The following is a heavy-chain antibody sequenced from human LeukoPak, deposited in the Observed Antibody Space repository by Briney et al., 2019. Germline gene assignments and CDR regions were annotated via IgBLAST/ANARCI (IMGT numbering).Heavy chain of an antibody. J-gene: IGHJ6*02. V-gene: IGHV1-2*06. CDR1: GYTFIDYY. CDR3: ARGGENYDFWSGSYGMDV. D-gene: IGHD3-3*01. CDR2: INPKTAGT. Sequence: VSVKVSCKAFGYTFIDYYIHWVRQAPGQGLEWMGRINPKTAGTNYAQRFQGRVTMTRDTSISTAHMELSTVISDDTAVYYCARGGENYDFWSGSYGMDVWGQGTTVTVSS.